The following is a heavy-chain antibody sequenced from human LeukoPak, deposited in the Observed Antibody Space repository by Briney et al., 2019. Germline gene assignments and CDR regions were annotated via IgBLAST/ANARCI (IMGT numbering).Heavy chain of an antibody. J-gene: IGHJ6*03. Sequence: SETLSLTCTVSGGSINSYYWSWIRQPPGKGLEWIGRIYTSGSTNYNPSLKSRVTISVDTSKNQFSLKLSSVTAADTAVYYCARRPGGSCSSTSCPEYYYMDVWGKGTTVTLSS. CDR2: IYTSGST. CDR3: ARRPGGSCSSTSCPEYYYMDV. V-gene: IGHV4-4*07. CDR1: GGSINSYY. D-gene: IGHD2-2*01.